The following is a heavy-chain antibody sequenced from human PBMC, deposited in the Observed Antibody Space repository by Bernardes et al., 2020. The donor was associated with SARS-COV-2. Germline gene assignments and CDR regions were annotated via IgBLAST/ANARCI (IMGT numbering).Heavy chain of an antibody. D-gene: IGHD3-10*01. CDR1: DFSLNRVGVG. CDR2: IYWDHDG. Sequence: SGPTLVKPTQTLTLTCTFSDFSLNRVGVGVGWIRQPPGKALDWLALIYWDHDGIYNPSLHSRLTITKGTSNNQVILTMTNMDPVDTATYYCARFHSGTYFVDYWGQGTVVTVSS. V-gene: IGHV2-5*02. J-gene: IGHJ4*02. CDR3: ARFHSGTYFVDY.